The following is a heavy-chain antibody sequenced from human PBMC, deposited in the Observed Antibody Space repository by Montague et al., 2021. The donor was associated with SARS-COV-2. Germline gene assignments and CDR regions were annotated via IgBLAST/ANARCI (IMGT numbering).Heavy chain of an antibody. CDR3: VRADRRDPDTPHLYYYKGMDL. D-gene: IGHD2-15*01. V-gene: IGHV4-4*02. CDR1: GDSISTDNW. Sequence: SETLSLTCVVSGDSISTDNWWTWVRLPPGKGLEWVGEIYHTGSTKYKPSLKSRVSMSVDTSKNQVSLNLRSVTAADTAVYFCVRADRRDPDTPHLYYYKGMDLWGQGTTVTVSS. CDR2: IYHTGST. J-gene: IGHJ6*02.